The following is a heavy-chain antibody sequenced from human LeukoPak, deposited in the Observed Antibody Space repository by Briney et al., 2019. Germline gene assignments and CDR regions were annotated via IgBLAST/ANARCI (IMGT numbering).Heavy chain of an antibody. J-gene: IGHJ5*02. Sequence: PSQTLSLTCTVSGGSISSGDYYWSWIRQPPGKDLEWIGYIYNSGSTYYNPSLKSRVSISVDTSKNQFSLRLTSVTAADTAMYYCARLQPRTHYNFGSASYAFDLWGQGTLVTVSS. CDR2: IYNSGST. CDR3: ARLQPRTHYNFGSASYAFDL. CDR1: GGSISSGDYY. V-gene: IGHV4-30-4*01. D-gene: IGHD3-3*01.